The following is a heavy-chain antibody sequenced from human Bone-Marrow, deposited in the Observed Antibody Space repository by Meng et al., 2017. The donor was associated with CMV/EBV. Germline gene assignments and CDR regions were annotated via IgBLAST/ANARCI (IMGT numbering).Heavy chain of an antibody. D-gene: IGHD2-15*01. CDR3: ARRMVDY. CDR1: GFSFSSHS. CDR2: IKPDGNEK. Sequence: GESLKISCAASGFSFSSHSMTWVRQAPGKGLEWVANIKPDGNEKSYVDSVKGRFTISRDNAKNSVYLQMNSLRAEDTAVYYCARRMVDYWGQGTLVIVSS. V-gene: IGHV3-7*01. J-gene: IGHJ4*02.